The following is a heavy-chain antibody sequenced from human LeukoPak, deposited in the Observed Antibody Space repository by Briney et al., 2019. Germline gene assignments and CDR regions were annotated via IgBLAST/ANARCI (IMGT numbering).Heavy chain of an antibody. J-gene: IGHJ4*02. V-gene: IGHV1-18*01. CDR2: ISAYNGQT. CDR3: AGDVGVSQFDY. D-gene: IGHD3-10*01. CDR1: GYTFNNHG. Sequence: GASVKVSCKASGYTFNNHGFSWVRQAPGQGLEWMGWISAYNGQTDYSQKFQGRVTLTTDTSTSTAYMEVRSLTSDDTAIYYCAGDVGVSQFDYWGQGTLVTVPS.